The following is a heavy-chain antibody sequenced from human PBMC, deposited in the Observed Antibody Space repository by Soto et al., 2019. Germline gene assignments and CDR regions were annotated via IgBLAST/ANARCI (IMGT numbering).Heavy chain of an antibody. CDR3: ARDKYSSGWYGALAEDY. Sequence: GGSLRLSCAASGFTFSSYAMHWVRQAPGKGLEWVAVISYDGSNKYYADSVKGQFTIPGDNSKNTLYLQMNSLRAEDTAVYYCARDKYSSGWYGALAEDYWGQGTLVTVSS. V-gene: IGHV3-30-3*01. J-gene: IGHJ4*02. CDR2: ISYDGSNK. D-gene: IGHD6-19*01. CDR1: GFTFSSYA.